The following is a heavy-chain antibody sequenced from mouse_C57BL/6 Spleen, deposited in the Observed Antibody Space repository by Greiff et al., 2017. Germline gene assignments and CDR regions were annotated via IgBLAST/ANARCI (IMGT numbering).Heavy chain of an antibody. J-gene: IGHJ2*01. D-gene: IGHD1-1*01. CDR2: INPNNGGT. CDR3: ARSDYGSSYGDY. CDR1: GYTFTDYN. Sequence: EVQLQESGPELVKPGASVKIPCKASGYTFTDYNMDWVKQSHGKSLEWIGDINPNNGGTIYNQKFKGKATLTVDKSSSTAYMELRSLTSEDTAVYYCARSDYGSSYGDYWGQGTTLTVSS. V-gene: IGHV1-18*01.